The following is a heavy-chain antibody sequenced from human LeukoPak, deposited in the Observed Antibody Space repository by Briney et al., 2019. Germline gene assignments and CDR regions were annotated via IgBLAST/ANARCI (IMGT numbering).Heavy chain of an antibody. CDR2: ISGRGASK. V-gene: IGHV3-23*01. CDR3: AKVFWSGYGLYYYYYYMDV. J-gene: IGHJ6*03. Sequence: GGSLRLSCAVSGLTFNNYAMSWVRQAPGKGLEWVSGISGRGASKYYADSVKGRFTISRDNSKNTLYLQMNSLRAEDTAVYYCAKVFWSGYGLYYYYYYMDVWGKGTTVTVSS. CDR1: GLTFNNYA. D-gene: IGHD3-3*01.